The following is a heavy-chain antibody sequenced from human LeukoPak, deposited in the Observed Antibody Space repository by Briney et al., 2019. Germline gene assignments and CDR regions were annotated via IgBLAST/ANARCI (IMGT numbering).Heavy chain of an antibody. J-gene: IGHJ4*02. CDR2: IYSGGST. CDR1: GVTVSSTY. D-gene: IGHD1-20*01. V-gene: IGHV3-53*01. Sequence: GGSLRLSCAASGVTVSSTYMNWVRQAPGKGLEWVAVIYSGGSTNYADSVKGRFTISRDNSKNTLFLLLNSVRAADTAVYYCISGSTLDFWGQGTLVTVSS. CDR3: ISGSTLDF.